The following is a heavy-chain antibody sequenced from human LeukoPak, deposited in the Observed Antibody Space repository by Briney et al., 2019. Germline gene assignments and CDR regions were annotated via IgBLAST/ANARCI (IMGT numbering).Heavy chain of an antibody. J-gene: IGHJ4*02. CDR3: ARTIEMATISYFDY. CDR2: ISRSSSYK. D-gene: IGHD5-24*01. V-gene: IGHV3-21*01. Sequence: GGSLRLSCAASGFTFDDYTMHWVRQAPGMGLEWVSSISRSSSYKYYADSVKGRFTISRDNAKNSLYLQMNSLRAGDTAVYYCARTIEMATISYFDYWGQGTLVTVSS. CDR1: GFTFDDYT.